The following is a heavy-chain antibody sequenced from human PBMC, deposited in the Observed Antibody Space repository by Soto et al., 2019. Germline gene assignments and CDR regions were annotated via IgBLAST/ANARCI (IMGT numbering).Heavy chain of an antibody. D-gene: IGHD3-10*02. CDR2: IYYSGST. J-gene: IGHJ6*01. Sequence: QPPGKGLEWIGYIYYSGSTNYNPSLKSRVTISVDTSKNQFSLKLSSVTAADTAVYYCFFFQAEDGIRVVRSVSAFLLNRSSDLVWG. CDR3: FFFQAEDGIRVVRSVSAFLLNRSSDLV. V-gene: IGHV4-59*01.